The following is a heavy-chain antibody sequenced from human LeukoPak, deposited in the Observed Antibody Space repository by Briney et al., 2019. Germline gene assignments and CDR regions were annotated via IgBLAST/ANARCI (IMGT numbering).Heavy chain of an antibody. V-gene: IGHV4-38-2*01. J-gene: IGHJ4*02. Sequence: SETLSLTCAVSGYSISSGYYWGWIRQPPGKGREWIGSIYHSGNTKYNPSLKSRVTISVDTSKNQFSLKVSSVTAADTALYYCARWYSSSGYLDYWGQGTLVTVSS. CDR1: GYSISSGYY. D-gene: IGHD6-6*01. CDR3: ARWYSSSGYLDY. CDR2: IYHSGNT.